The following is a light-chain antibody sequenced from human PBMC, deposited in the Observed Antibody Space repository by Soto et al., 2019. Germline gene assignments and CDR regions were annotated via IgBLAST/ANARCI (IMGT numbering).Light chain of an antibody. J-gene: IGLJ3*02. V-gene: IGLV3-21*02. CDR1: NIGNKN. CDR2: NDS. CDR3: QVCDTSSDDRSDPPSDRWV. Sequence: SYELTQPPSVSVAPGQTAMITCGGTNIGNKNVHWYQQRPGQAPVLVVYNDSDRPSGIPDRLSASNSENTATLTISRVEAGDEADFYCQVCDTSSDDRSDPPSDRWVFGGGTKVTVL.